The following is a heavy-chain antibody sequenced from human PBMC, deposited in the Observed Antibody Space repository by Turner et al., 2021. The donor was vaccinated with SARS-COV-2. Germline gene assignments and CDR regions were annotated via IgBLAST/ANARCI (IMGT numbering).Heavy chain of an antibody. CDR2: VSGSGGTT. V-gene: IGHV3-23*01. CDR3: AKADRVMIVVVITLFDY. J-gene: IGHJ4*02. D-gene: IGHD3-22*01. CDR1: GIPFSSYA. Sequence: VQLLESGGGLVTPGGSLRPSCSASGIPFSSYAMSWVRQAPGKGLEWVSAVSGSGGTTYYADSVKGRFTISRDNSKNTLFLQMNSLRAEDTAVYYCAKADRVMIVVVITLFDYWGQGTLVTVSS.